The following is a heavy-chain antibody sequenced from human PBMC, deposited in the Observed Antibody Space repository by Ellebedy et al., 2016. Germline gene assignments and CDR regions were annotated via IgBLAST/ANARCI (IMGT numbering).Heavy chain of an antibody. D-gene: IGHD2-21*01. Sequence: GGSLRLSXAASGFTFSDYYMNWIRQSPGKGLEWISFISNGHTDPQEHTYYADSVKGRFTISRDNAKNSVFLQMDNLRADDTAVYFCVKGAYCGGGCFPYHFDLWGQGVLVTVSS. CDR1: GFTFSDYY. CDR2: ISNGHTDPQEHT. V-gene: IGHV3-11*01. CDR3: VKGAYCGGGCFPYHFDL. J-gene: IGHJ4*02.